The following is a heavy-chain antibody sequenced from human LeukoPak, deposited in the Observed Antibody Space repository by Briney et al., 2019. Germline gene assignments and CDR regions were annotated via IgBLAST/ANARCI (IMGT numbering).Heavy chain of an antibody. CDR2: INHSGST. V-gene: IGHV4-34*01. CDR3: ARGPRYYYGSGSYWGY. Sequence: SETLSLTCAVYGGSFSGYYWSWIRQPPGKGLEWIGEINHSGSTNYNPSLKSRVTISVDTSKNRFSLKLSSVTAADTAVYYCARGPRYYYGSGSYWGYWGQGTLVTVSS. CDR1: GGSFSGYY. J-gene: IGHJ4*02. D-gene: IGHD3-10*01.